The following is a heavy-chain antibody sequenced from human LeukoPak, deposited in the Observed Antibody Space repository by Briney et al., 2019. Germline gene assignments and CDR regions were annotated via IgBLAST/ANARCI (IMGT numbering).Heavy chain of an antibody. CDR1: GYSISSGYY. V-gene: IGHV4-38-2*02. Sequence: SETLSLTCTVSGYSISSGYYWGWIRQPPGKGLEWIGSIYHSGKNYYNPSLKSRVTMPVDTSKNQFSLKLTSVTAADTAMYYCARDRISVADPPNWFDPWGQGTLVTVSS. CDR3: ARDRISVADPPNWFDP. CDR2: IYHSGKN. J-gene: IGHJ5*02. D-gene: IGHD6-19*01.